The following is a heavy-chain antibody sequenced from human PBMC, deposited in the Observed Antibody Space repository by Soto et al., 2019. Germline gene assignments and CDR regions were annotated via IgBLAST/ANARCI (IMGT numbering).Heavy chain of an antibody. CDR2: ISDDGSQK. CDR3: AKEAPGGWHFFDT. CDR1: GFTFRTYG. J-gene: IGHJ4*02. V-gene: IGHV3-30*18. Sequence: QVQLVESGGGVVQPGRSLSLSCAASGFTFRTYGMHWVRQAPGKGLEWVAFISDDGSQKYYGDSVKGRFTISRDNSKNTLSLRMISLRTEDTSVYYCAKEAPGGWHFFDTWGQGTLVTVSS. D-gene: IGHD6-19*01.